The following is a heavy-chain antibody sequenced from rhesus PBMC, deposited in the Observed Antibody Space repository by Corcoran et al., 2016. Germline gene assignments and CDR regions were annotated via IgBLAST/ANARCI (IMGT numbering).Heavy chain of an antibody. CDR2: ISNDGGST. CDR3: AKADS. J-gene: IGHJ6*01. CDR1: GCTSSSYG. V-gene: IGHV3S5*01. Sequence: KLVETGGDLVQPGGSLRLSCAASGCTSSSYGMSWVRQAPGQGLEWVSCISNDGGSTYYADSVKGRFTISRDNSKNTLSLQMNSLRAEDTAVYYCAKADSWGQGVVVTVSS.